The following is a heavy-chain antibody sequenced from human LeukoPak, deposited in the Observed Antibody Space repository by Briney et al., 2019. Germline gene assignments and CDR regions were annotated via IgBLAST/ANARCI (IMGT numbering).Heavy chain of an antibody. V-gene: IGHV3-48*01. CDR3: ARAKTGWPVPWWGMDV. Sequence: LPGGSLRLSCAASGFTFSSYSMNWVRQAPGKGLEWVSYISSSSSTIYYADSVKGRFTISRDNAKNALYLQMNSLRAEDTAVYYCARAKTGWPVPWWGMDVWGQGTTVTVSS. J-gene: IGHJ6*02. D-gene: IGHD3-9*01. CDR1: GFTFSSYS. CDR2: ISSSSSTI.